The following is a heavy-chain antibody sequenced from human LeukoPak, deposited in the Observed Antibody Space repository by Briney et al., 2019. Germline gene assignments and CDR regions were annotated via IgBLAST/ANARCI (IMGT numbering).Heavy chain of an antibody. J-gene: IGHJ4*02. V-gene: IGHV3-23*01. D-gene: IGHD6-19*01. CDR1: GFTFSTYV. Sequence: GGSLRLSCAASGFTFSTYVMSWVRQAPGKGLEWVSVIISSDGTTYYADSVKGRFTISRDNSKNTLYLQMSSLRAEATAVYYCAKGGDSSGWYNFDYWGQGTLVTVSS. CDR3: AKGGDSSGWYNFDY. CDR2: IISSDGTT.